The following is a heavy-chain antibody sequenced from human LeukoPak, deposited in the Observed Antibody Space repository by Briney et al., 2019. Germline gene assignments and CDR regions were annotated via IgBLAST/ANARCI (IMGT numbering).Heavy chain of an antibody. CDR1: GFTFDDYA. V-gene: IGHV3-9*01. CDR2: ISWNSDTR. CDR3: AGDKTTGGWYEFDY. J-gene: IGHJ4*02. Sequence: GRSLRLSCAVSGFTFDDYAMHWVRQVPGKGLEWVAGISWNSDTRGYVDSVKGRFTISRDTSKNTVSLQMNSLRAEDTAVYYCAGDKTTGGWYEFDYWGQGTLVTVSS. D-gene: IGHD6-19*01.